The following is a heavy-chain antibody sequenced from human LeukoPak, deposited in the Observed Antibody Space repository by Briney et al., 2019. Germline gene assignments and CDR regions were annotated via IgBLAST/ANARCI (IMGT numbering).Heavy chain of an antibody. D-gene: IGHD5-24*01. CDR2: IYYSGT. J-gene: IGHJ4*02. CDR1: GGSISSGGYY. V-gene: IGHV4-31*03. Sequence: SQTLSLTCTVSGGSISSGGYYWSWIRQHPGKGLEWIGYIYYSGTYYNPSLKSRVTISVDTSKNQFSLKLSSVTTADTAVYYCALRRDGYNSIDYWGQGTLVTVSS. CDR3: ALRRDGYNSIDY.